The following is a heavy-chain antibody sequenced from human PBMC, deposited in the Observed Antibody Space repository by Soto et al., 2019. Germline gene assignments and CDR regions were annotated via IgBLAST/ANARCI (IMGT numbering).Heavy chain of an antibody. Sequence: GGSPRLSCAASGFTFSSYAMGWVRQAPGKGLEWVSAISGSGGSTYYADSVKGRFTISRDNSKNTLYLQMNSLRAEDTAVYYCVREQQLVRPLDYWGQGTLVNVSS. D-gene: IGHD6-13*01. CDR1: GFTFSSYA. CDR3: VREQQLVRPLDY. CDR2: ISGSGGST. J-gene: IGHJ4*02. V-gene: IGHV3-23*01.